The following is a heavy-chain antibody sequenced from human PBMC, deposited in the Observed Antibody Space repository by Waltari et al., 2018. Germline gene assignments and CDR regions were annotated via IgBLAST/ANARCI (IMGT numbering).Heavy chain of an antibody. CDR3: ARDTPDDYYDSSGYFFDY. CDR2: INPNSGGT. J-gene: IGHJ4*02. D-gene: IGHD3-22*01. Sequence: QVQLVQSGAEVKKPGASVKVSCKASGYTFTGYYMHCVRQAPGQGLEWMGWINPNSGGTNYAQKFQGRVTMTRDTSISTAYMELSRLRSDDTAVYYCARDTPDDYYDSSGYFFDYWGQGTLVTVSS. V-gene: IGHV1-2*02. CDR1: GYTFTGYY.